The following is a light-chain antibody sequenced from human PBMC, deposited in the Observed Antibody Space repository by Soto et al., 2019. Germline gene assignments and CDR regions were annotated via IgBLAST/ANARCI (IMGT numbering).Light chain of an antibody. Sequence: QSALTQPPSASGSLGQSVTISCTGTRSDVGGYNYVSWYQQHPGKAPKLMIYEVSNRPSGVSNRFSGSKSGNTASLTISGLQAEDEADYYCSSYTSSSTWVFGGGTKVTVL. CDR3: SSYTSSSTWV. CDR2: EVS. CDR1: RSDVGGYNY. J-gene: IGLJ3*02. V-gene: IGLV2-14*01.